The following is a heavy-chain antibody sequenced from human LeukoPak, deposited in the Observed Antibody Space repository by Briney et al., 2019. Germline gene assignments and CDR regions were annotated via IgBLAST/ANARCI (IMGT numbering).Heavy chain of an antibody. CDR3: ARGLILDY. CDR2: INHSGST. Sequence: SKTLSLTCAVYGGSFSGYYWSWIRQPPGKGLEWIGEINHSGSTNYNPSLKSRVTISVDTSKNQFSLNLSSVTAADTAVYYCARGLILDYWGQGTLVTVSS. V-gene: IGHV4-34*01. CDR1: GGSFSGYY. J-gene: IGHJ4*02. D-gene: IGHD3-16*01.